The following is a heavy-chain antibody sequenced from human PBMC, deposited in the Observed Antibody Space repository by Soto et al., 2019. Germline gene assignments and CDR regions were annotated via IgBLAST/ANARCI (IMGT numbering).Heavy chain of an antibody. Sequence: EVQLVESGGGSVQPGGSLRLSCAASGFTFSDHYMDWVRQAPGKGLEWAGRIRNRANSYGTDYAAAVKGRFTISRDDSSNSLYLQMSSLRTGDTAVYYCVRFRWGASPRVFDYWGQGTLVTVSS. J-gene: IGHJ4*02. D-gene: IGHD1-26*01. CDR1: GFTFSDHY. CDR2: IRNRANSYGT. CDR3: VRFRWGASPRVFDY. V-gene: IGHV3-72*01.